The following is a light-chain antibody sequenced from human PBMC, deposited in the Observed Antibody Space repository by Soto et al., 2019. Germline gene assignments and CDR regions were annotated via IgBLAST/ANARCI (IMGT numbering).Light chain of an antibody. CDR3: QQYYSLPIT. V-gene: IGKV4-1*01. CDR1: QNLVSDSNTRDH. J-gene: IGKJ3*01. CDR2: WAS. Sequence: DIVMTQSPESLSVSLGERATINCKSSQNLVSDSNTRDHSVWYQQKPGQPPKMLIYWASTRESGVPDRFIGGGSGTDFTLTISSMQAAAVAVYSCQQYYSLPITFGPGTKVDIK.